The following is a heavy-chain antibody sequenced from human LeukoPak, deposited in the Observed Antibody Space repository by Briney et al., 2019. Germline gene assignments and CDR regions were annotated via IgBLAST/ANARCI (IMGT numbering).Heavy chain of an antibody. CDR2: IYTSGST. CDR1: RGSIQSHF. J-gene: IGHJ4*02. Sequence: PSETLSLTCTVSRGSIQSHFWRWVRQPAGKGLEWIGRIYTSGSTNYNPSLKSRVTMSVDTSKNQFSLKLSSVTAADTAVYYCARAFGKEGPQLTSERNFDYWGQGTLVTVSS. CDR3: ARAFGKEGPQLTSERNFDY. D-gene: IGHD3-10*01. V-gene: IGHV4-4*07.